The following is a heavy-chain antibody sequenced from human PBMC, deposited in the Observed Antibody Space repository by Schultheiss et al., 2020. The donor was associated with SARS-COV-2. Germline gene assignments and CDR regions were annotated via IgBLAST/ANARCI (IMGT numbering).Heavy chain of an antibody. J-gene: IGHJ5*02. CDR1: GFSFSGSV. D-gene: IGHD3-22*01. Sequence: GGSLRLSCAASGFSFSGSVVDWVRQASGKGLEWVGRIHNNAHSYATVYGASVKGRFTISRDNSKNTLYLQMNSLRAEDTAVYYCAKPQRHELLLSWFDPWGQGTLVTVSS. CDR3: AKPQRHELLLSWFDP. V-gene: IGHV3-73*01. CDR2: IHNNAHSYAT.